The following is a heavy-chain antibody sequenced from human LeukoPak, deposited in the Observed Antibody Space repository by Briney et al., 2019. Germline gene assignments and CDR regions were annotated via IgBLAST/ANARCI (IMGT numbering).Heavy chain of an antibody. CDR2: ITSSSSYM. V-gene: IGHV3-21*01. CDR1: GFTFSDYN. Sequence: GGSLRLSCAASGFTFSDYNMNWVRQAPGKGLEWVSSITSSSSYMYYADSVKGRFTISRDNAGNSLYLQMNSLRAEDAAVYYCARGGSSSPVISVHWGQGTLVTVSS. J-gene: IGHJ4*02. D-gene: IGHD6-6*01. CDR3: ARGGSSSPVISVH.